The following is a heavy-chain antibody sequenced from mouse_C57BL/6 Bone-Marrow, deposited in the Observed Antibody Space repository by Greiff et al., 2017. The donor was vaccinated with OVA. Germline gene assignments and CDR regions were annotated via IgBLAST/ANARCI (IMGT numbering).Heavy chain of an antibody. CDR1: GYTFTSYW. Sequence: QVQLKQSGAELVKPGASVKLSCKASGYTFTSYWMHWVKQRPGQGLEWIGMIHPNSGSTNYNEKFKSKATLTVDKSSSTAYMQLSSLTSEDSAVYYCARRLGEFDYWGQGTTLTVSS. J-gene: IGHJ2*01. CDR2: IHPNSGST. CDR3: ARRLGEFDY. D-gene: IGHD4-1*01. V-gene: IGHV1-64*01.